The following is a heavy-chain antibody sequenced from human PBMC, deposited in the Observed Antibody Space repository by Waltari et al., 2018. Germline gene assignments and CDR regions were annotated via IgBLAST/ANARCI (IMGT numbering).Heavy chain of an antibody. CDR1: GCSILSDGYY. CDR3: ARCITARTLGYWFDP. V-gene: IGHV4-31*03. Sequence: QVQLQESGPGLVKPSQTLSLTCTVPGCSILSDGYYWSWLPHAPGKGLEWIAYISYSGNTYYNPSLKSRITISVDTSKNQFSLKLSSVTAADTAVYYCARCITARTLGYWFDPWGQGTLVTVSS. J-gene: IGHJ5*02. D-gene: IGHD6-6*01. CDR2: ISYSGNT.